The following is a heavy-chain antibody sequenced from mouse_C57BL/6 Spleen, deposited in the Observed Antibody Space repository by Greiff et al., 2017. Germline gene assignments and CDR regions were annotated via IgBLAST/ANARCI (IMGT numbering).Heavy chain of an antibody. Sequence: QVHVKQSGAELVKPGASVKISCKASGYAFSSYWMNWVKQRPGKGLEWIGQIYPGDGDTNYNGKFKGKATLTADKSSSTAYMQLSSLTSEDSAVYFCARLGDYDRDWFDYWGQGTTLTVSS. CDR1: GYAFSSYW. V-gene: IGHV1-80*01. CDR2: IYPGDGDT. D-gene: IGHD2-4*01. J-gene: IGHJ2*01. CDR3: ARLGDYDRDWFDY.